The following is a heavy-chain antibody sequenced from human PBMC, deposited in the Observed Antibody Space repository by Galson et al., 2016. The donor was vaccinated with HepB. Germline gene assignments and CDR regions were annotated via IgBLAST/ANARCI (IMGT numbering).Heavy chain of an antibody. CDR3: VKQGPAALHSHFDF. J-gene: IGHJ4*02. D-gene: IGHD2-2*01. Sequence: SLRLSCAAAGFTFSSYDMHWVRQAPGKGLEWVTSVSYDGETKFYADSVKGRFSISRDNSKNTVSLQMSGLRGEDSALYYCVKQGPAALHSHFDFWGQGTLVTVSS. CDR2: VSYDGETK. CDR1: GFTFSSYD. V-gene: IGHV3-30*03.